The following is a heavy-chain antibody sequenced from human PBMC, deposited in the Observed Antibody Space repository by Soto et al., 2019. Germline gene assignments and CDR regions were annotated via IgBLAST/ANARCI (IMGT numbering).Heavy chain of an antibody. J-gene: IGHJ4*02. CDR3: ARGGGIRGYYFDF. Sequence: SETLSLTCAVYGGSFSGYYWTWIRQPPGKGLEWIGEIVHSGSTNYNPSLKSRVTISADTSKNQLSLKLSSVTAADTAVYYCARGGGIRGYYFDFWGQGTLVTVSS. CDR2: IVHSGST. CDR1: GGSFSGYY. V-gene: IGHV4-34*01. D-gene: IGHD1-20*01.